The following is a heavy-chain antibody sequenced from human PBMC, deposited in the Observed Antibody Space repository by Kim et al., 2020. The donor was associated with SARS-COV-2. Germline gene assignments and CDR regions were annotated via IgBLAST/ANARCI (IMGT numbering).Heavy chain of an antibody. CDR2: IYYSGST. CDR1: GGSISSGGYY. J-gene: IGHJ3*02. D-gene: IGHD3-22*01. Sequence: SETLSLTCTVSGGSISSGGYYWSWIRQHPGKGLEWIGYIYYSGSTYYNPSLKRRVTISVDTSKNQFSLKLSSVTAADTAVYYCARARAITMIVVVTIDAFEIWGQETMVTVSP. V-gene: IGHV4-31*03. CDR3: ARARAITMIVVVTIDAFEI.